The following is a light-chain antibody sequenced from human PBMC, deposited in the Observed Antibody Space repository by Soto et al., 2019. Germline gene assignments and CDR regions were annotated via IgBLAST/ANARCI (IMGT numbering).Light chain of an antibody. CDR3: QQYATSPLT. J-gene: IGKJ4*01. CDR2: DAS. V-gene: IGKV3-20*01. CDR1: QTVRNNY. Sequence: EFVLTQSPGTLSLSPGERATLSCRASQTVRNNYLAWYQQKPGQAPRLLIYDASSRATGIPDRFSGSGSGTDFTLTISRLEPEDFALYYCQQYATSPLTFGGGTKV.